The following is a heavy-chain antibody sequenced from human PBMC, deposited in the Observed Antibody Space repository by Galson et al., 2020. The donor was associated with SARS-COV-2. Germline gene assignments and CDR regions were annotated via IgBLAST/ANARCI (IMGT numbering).Heavy chain of an antibody. Sequence: ASVKVSCKASGYTFTDYYIYWVRQAPGQGLEWMGWINPNTGDTKTAGRFQGRVTMTRDTSISTAYMELSRLQSDDTAVFYCARVFGEWELLDFDYYGMDLWGQGTTVTVSS. V-gene: IGHV1-2*02. CDR2: INPNTGDT. CDR3: ARVFGEWELLDFDYYGMDL. CDR1: GYTFTDYY. D-gene: IGHD1-26*01. J-gene: IGHJ6*02.